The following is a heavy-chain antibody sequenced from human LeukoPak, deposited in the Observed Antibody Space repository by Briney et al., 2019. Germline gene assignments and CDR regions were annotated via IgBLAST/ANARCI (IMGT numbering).Heavy chain of an antibody. CDR1: GFTFDDYA. D-gene: IGHD5-24*01. V-gene: IGHV3-9*01. CDR2: INWNSGSI. J-gene: IGHJ4*02. Sequence: SGGSLRLSCAASGFTFDDYAMHWVRQAPGKGLEWVSGINWNSGSIGYADSVKGRFTISRDNAKNSLYLQMNSLRAEDTAVYYCASIDGYKGEQDDYWGQGTLVTVSS. CDR3: ASIDGYKGEQDDY.